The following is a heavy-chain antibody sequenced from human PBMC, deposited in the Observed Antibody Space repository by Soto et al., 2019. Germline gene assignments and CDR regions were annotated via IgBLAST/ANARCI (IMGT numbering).Heavy chain of an antibody. CDR2: ISGSGGNT. CDR1: GFTFSSYA. D-gene: IGHD3-22*01. J-gene: IGHJ4*02. V-gene: IGHV3-23*01. CDR3: AKNADYYDGSGYYDPFDY. Sequence: PGGSLRLSCAASGFTFSSYAMSWVRQAPGKGLEWVSTISGSGGNTYYADSVKGRFTISRDNSKNTLYLQMNSLRAEDTAVHYCAKNADYYDGSGYYDPFDYWGQGTLVTVSS.